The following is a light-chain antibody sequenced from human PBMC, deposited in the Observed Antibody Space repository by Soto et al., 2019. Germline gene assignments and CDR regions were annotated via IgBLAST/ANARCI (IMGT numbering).Light chain of an antibody. Sequence: QSVLTQPPSVSGAPGQRVTISCTGSSSNIGAGYDVHWYQQLPGTAPKLLIYRNSNRPSGVPDRFSGSKSGTSGSLAITGLQAEDEADYYCQSYDSSLSGSVFGGGTKLTV. CDR1: SSNIGAGYD. CDR2: RNS. CDR3: QSYDSSLSGSV. J-gene: IGLJ2*01. V-gene: IGLV1-40*01.